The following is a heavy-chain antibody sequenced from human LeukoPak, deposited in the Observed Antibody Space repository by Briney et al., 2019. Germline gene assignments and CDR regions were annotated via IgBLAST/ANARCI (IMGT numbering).Heavy chain of an antibody. CDR1: GFTFDDYA. Sequence: GRSLRLSCAASGFTFDDYAMHWVRQAPGKGLEWVSGISWNSGSIGYADSVKGRFTISRDNAKNSLYLQMNSLRAEDTALYYCAKEAATVVTPGYYMDVWGKGTTVTVSS. CDR2: ISWNSGSI. CDR3: AKEAATVVTPGYYMDV. J-gene: IGHJ6*03. V-gene: IGHV3-9*01. D-gene: IGHD4-23*01.